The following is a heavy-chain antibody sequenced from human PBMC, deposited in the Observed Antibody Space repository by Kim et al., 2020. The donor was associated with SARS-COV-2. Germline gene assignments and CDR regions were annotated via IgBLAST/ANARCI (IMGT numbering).Heavy chain of an antibody. Sequence: SETLSLTCTVSGGSISSGGYYWSWIRQHPGKGLEWIGYIYYSGSTYYNPSLKSRVTISVDTSKNQFSLKLSSVTAADTAVYYCARGRDGSQAYWGQGTLVTVSS. CDR1: GGSISSGGYY. CDR2: IYYSGST. J-gene: IGHJ4*02. D-gene: IGHD5-12*01. V-gene: IGHV4-31*03. CDR3: ARGRDGSQAY.